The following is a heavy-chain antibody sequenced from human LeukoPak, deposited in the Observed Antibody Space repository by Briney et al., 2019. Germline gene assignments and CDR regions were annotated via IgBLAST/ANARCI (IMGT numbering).Heavy chain of an antibody. Sequence: SETLSLTCAVYGGSFSNYYWSWIRQPPGKGLEWIGRIYTSGSTNYNPSLKSRVTMSVDTSKNQFSLKLSSVTAADTAVYYCAREPEDGGSYGYFDYWGQGTLVTVSS. CDR2: IYTSGST. CDR3: AREPEDGGSYGYFDY. D-gene: IGHD1-26*01. V-gene: IGHV4-4*07. J-gene: IGHJ4*02. CDR1: GGSFSNYY.